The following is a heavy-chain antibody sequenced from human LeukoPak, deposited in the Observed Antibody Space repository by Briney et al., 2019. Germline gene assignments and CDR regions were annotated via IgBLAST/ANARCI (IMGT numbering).Heavy chain of an antibody. CDR1: GFTFTTYA. V-gene: IGHV3-23*01. J-gene: IGHJ4*02. Sequence: PGGSLRLSCAASGFTFTTYAMSWVRQAPGKGLEWVSTISGSGGSIYYADSVKGRFSISRDNSKNTLYLQMNSLRAEDTAVYYCARTSYYDSMDYWGQGTLVTVSS. D-gene: IGHD3-22*01. CDR2: ISGSGGSI. CDR3: ARTSYYDSMDY.